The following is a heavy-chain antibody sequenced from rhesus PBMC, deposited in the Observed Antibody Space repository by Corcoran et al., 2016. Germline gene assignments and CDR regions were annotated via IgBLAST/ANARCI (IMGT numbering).Heavy chain of an antibody. CDR2: ISGSGGST. CDR1: GGSISSNY. D-gene: IGHD6-31*01. Sequence: QVQLQESGPGLVKPSETLSLTCAVSGGSISSNYWSWTRQPPGKGLGWIGHISGSGGSTDYNPSLKSRVTISTDTSKNQFSLKLSSVTAADTAVYYCAAHSSGWFYNSLDVWGRGVLVTVSS. CDR3: AAHSSGWFYNSLDV. V-gene: IGHV4-173*01. J-gene: IGHJ5-2*02.